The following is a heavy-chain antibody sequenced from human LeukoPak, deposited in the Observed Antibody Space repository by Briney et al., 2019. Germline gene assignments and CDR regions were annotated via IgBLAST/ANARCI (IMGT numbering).Heavy chain of an antibody. V-gene: IGHV1-2*06. CDR1: GYTFTSYG. J-gene: IGHJ6*02. D-gene: IGHD6-13*01. CDR3: ARIYYSSSWYFAVVPGDYYYGMDV. Sequence: ASVKVSCKASGYTFTSYGISWVRQAPGQGLEWMGRINPNSGGTNHAQKFQGRVTMTRDTSISTAYMELSRLRSDDTAVYYCARIYYSSSWYFAVVPGDYYYGMDVWGQGTTVTVSS. CDR2: INPNSGGT.